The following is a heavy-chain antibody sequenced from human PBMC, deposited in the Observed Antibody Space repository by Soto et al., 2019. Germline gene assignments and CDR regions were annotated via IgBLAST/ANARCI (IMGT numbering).Heavy chain of an antibody. Sequence: ASVKVSCKASGYAFTSYGISWVRQAPGQGLEWMGWISAYNGNTNYAQKLRGRVTMTTDTSTSTAYMELRSLRSDDTAVYYCARVVGVVPAAMRLNWFDPWGQGTLVTV. CDR3: ARVVGVVPAAMRLNWFDP. J-gene: IGHJ5*02. CDR2: ISAYNGNT. V-gene: IGHV1-18*04. D-gene: IGHD2-2*01. CDR1: GYAFTSYG.